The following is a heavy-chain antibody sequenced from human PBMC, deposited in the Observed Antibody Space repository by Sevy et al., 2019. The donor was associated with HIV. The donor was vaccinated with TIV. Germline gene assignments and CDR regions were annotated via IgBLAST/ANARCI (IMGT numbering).Heavy chain of an antibody. V-gene: IGHV3-7*01. J-gene: IGHJ2*01. CDR1: GFTFSSYW. CDR3: ARCGLYWYFDL. D-gene: IGHD5-12*01. Sequence: GGSLRLSCAASGFTFSSYWMSWVRQAPGKGLEWVGNIKQDGSEKYYVDSVKGRFTISRDNAKNSLYLQMNSLRAEDTAVYYCARCGLYWYFDLWGRGTLVTVSS. CDR2: IKQDGSEK.